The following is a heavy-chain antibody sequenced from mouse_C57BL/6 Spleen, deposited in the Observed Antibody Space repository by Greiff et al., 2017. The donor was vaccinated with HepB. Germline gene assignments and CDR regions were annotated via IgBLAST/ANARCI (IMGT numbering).Heavy chain of an antibody. D-gene: IGHD3-2*02. CDR1: GYTFTDYY. CDR3: AGGAQASDY. CDR2: INPNNGGT. J-gene: IGHJ2*01. V-gene: IGHV1-26*01. Sequence: EVQLQQSGPELVKPGASVKISCKASGYTFTDYYMNWVKQSHGKSLEWIGDINPNNGGTSYNQKFKGKATLTVDKSSSTAYMELRSLTSEDSAVYYCAGGAQASDYWGQGTTLTVSS.